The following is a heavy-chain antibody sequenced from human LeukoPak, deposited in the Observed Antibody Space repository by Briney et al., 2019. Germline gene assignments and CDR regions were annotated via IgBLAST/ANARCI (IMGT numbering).Heavy chain of an antibody. Sequence: TLSLTCTVSGGSISSGGYYWSWIRQPPGKGLEWIGYIYHSGNTYYNPSLKSRVTISVDRSKNQFSLKLSSVTAADTAVYYCARGGYRDIAVAGTGFDYWGQGTLVTVSS. D-gene: IGHD6-19*01. CDR1: GGSISSGGYY. V-gene: IGHV4-30-2*01. CDR3: ARGGYRDIAVAGTGFDY. CDR2: IYHSGNT. J-gene: IGHJ4*02.